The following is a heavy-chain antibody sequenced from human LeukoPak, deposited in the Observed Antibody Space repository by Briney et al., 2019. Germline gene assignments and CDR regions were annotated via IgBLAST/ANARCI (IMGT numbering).Heavy chain of an antibody. CDR2: IYNSGST. J-gene: IGHJ5*01. CDR3: ARHRGPAGPDS. D-gene: IGHD3-10*01. CDR1: GDSISSSSYY. V-gene: IGHV4-39*01. Sequence: SETLSLTCTVSGDSISSSSYYWGWIRQPPGKGLEWIGSIYNSGSTYYNPSLKSRVTTSVDTSKDQFSLKLSSVTAADTAVFYCARHRGPAGPDSWGQGTLVTVSS.